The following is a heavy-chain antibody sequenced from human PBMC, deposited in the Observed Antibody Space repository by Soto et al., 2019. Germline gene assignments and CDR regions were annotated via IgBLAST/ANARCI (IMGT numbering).Heavy chain of an antibody. CDR3: AGDYYDFWSGYSSSNYGMDV. D-gene: IGHD3-3*01. CDR1: GYTFSTSA. CDR2: INPANGNT. J-gene: IGHJ6*02. Sequence: ASVKVSCKASGYTFSTSAMNWVRQAPGQRLEWMGWINPANGNTKYSPKFRGRVTITRDTSASTAYMELSSLTSEDTAIYYCAGDYYDFWSGYSSSNYGMDVWGQGTTVTVSS. V-gene: IGHV1-3*01.